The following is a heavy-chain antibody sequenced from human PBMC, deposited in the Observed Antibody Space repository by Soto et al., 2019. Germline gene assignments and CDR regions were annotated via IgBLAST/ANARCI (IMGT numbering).Heavy chain of an antibody. J-gene: IGHJ5*02. CDR2: IYYSGIT. D-gene: IGHD3-10*01. CDR3: ARAFRGKQKWFGELSPFNWFDP. CDR1: GGSISSGDYY. Sequence: TLSVTCPVSGGSISSGDYYWSWIRQPPGKGLEWIGYIYYSGITYYNPSLKSRVTISVDTSKNQFSLKLSSVTAADTAVYYCARAFRGKQKWFGELSPFNWFDPWGQGTLVTVYS. V-gene: IGHV4-30-4*01.